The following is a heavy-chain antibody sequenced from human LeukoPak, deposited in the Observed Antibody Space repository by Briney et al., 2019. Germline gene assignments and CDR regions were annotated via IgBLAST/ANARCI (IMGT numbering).Heavy chain of an antibody. CDR2: ISGSGGST. CDR1: GFTFSSYA. Sequence: AGGSLRLSCAASGFTFSSYAMSWVRQAPGKGLEWVSAISGSGGSTYYADSVKGRFTISRDNAENSLYLQMSSLRAEDTAVYYCAKGGDVVKIAVAGTLAHWGQGTLVTVSS. V-gene: IGHV3-23*01. D-gene: IGHD6-19*01. J-gene: IGHJ4*02. CDR3: AKGGDVVKIAVAGTLAH.